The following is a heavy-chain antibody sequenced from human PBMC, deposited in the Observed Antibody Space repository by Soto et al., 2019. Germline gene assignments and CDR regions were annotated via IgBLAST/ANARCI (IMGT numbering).Heavy chain of an antibody. V-gene: IGHV5-51*01. J-gene: IGHJ4*02. Sequence: PWESLTSSCTCSGYSFPHYWIGWVRQMPGKGLEWMGIIYPGDSDIRYSPSFQGQVTISADKSISTAYLQWRSLKASDTAMYYCARRDGYKIDYWGQGTLVTVSS. CDR1: GYSFPHYW. CDR2: IYPGDSDI. D-gene: IGHD5-12*01. CDR3: ARRDGYKIDY.